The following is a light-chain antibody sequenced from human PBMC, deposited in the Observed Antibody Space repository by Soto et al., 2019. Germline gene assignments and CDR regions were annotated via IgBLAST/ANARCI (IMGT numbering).Light chain of an antibody. CDR3: QQRSNWPLT. CDR2: DAS. V-gene: IGKV3-11*01. CDR1: QSVSSSY. J-gene: IGKJ4*01. Sequence: MVGAQAPGSLSLNPGERATLSCRASQSVSSSYLAWYQQKPGQAPRLLIYDASNRATGIPARFSGSGSGTDSTLTISSLEPEDFAVYYCQQRSNWPLTFGGGTKVDI.